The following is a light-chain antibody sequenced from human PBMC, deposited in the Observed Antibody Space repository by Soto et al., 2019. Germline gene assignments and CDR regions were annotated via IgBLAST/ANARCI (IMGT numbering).Light chain of an antibody. CDR1: QSVSSY. V-gene: IGKV3-11*01. CDR3: QQRSTWT. J-gene: IGKJ1*01. Sequence: EIVLTQSPATLSLSPGERATLSCRASQSVSSYLAWYQQKPGQGPRLLIYDASKRATDIPARFTGSGSGTDFTLTISSLGPEDFAVYFCQQRSTWTFGQGTKVEI. CDR2: DAS.